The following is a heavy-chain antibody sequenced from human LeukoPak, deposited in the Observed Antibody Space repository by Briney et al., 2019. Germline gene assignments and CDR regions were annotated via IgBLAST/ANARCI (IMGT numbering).Heavy chain of an antibody. J-gene: IGHJ4*02. Sequence: PSETLSLTCTVSGGSISSSSYYWGWIRQPPGKGLEWIGSIYYSGSTYYNPSLKSRVTISVDTSKNQFSLKLSSVTAADTAVYYCARKLGNVPDYWGQGTLVTVSS. V-gene: IGHV4-39*01. D-gene: IGHD7-27*01. CDR2: IYYSGST. CDR1: GGSISSSSYY. CDR3: ARKLGNVPDY.